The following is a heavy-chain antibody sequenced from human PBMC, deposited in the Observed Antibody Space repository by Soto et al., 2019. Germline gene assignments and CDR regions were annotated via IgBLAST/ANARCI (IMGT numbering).Heavy chain of an antibody. CDR3: ARGDDIAALHWFDP. Sequence: SETLSLTCAVYGGSFSGYYWSWIRQPPGKGLEWIGEINHSGSTNYNPPLKSRVTISVDTSKNQFSLKLSSVTAADTAVYYCARGDDIAALHWFDPWGQGTLVTVSS. D-gene: IGHD6-6*01. V-gene: IGHV4-34*01. J-gene: IGHJ5*02. CDR1: GGSFSGYY. CDR2: INHSGST.